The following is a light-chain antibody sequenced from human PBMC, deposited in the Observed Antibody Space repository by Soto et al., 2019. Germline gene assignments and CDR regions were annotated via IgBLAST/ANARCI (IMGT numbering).Light chain of an antibody. V-gene: IGKV1-5*03. J-gene: IGKJ1*01. CDR2: KAS. CDR3: QQYNSYWT. CDR1: QSISSW. Sequence: DIQMTQSPSTLSASVGDRVTITCRASQSISSWLAWYQQKPGKAPKLLIYKASSLASGVPSRFSGSGSGTEYTLTISSLQPDDFATDYCQQYNSYWTFGQGTKVEIK.